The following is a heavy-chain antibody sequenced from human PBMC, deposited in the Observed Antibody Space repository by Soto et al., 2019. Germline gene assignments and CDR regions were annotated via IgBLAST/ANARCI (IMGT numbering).Heavy chain of an antibody. CDR3: ARENEISTLVRAGPE. V-gene: IGHV1-69*08. CDR1: GGTFSSYT. J-gene: IGHJ4*02. CDR2: IIPILPIP. Sequence: QVQLVQSGAEVKKPGSSVKVSCKASGGTFSSYTISWVRQAPGQGLEWMGRIIPILPIPNYAQKFQGRVTITADKATSTAYMELSSLRSEDTAVYYCARENEISTLVRAGPEWGQGTLVTVSS. D-gene: IGHD3-10*01.